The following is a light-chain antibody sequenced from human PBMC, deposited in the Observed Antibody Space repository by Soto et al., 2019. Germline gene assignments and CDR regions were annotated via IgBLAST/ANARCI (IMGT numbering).Light chain of an antibody. CDR2: GAS. Sequence: ETELTQSPGTLSLSPGERAILSCRASQSVSSSYLAWYQQRPGQAPRLLIYGASNRASGIPDRFRGSGSGTDFTLTISRLEPEDFAVYYCQQYGTSRKTFGQGTKVEIK. CDR1: QSVSSSY. J-gene: IGKJ1*01. CDR3: QQYGTSRKT. V-gene: IGKV3-20*01.